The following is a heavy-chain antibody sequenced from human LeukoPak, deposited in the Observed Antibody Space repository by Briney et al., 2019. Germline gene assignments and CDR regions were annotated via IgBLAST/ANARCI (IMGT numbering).Heavy chain of an antibody. V-gene: IGHV4-30-2*01. CDR1: GGSISSGGYY. CDR2: IYHSGST. J-gene: IGHJ3*02. D-gene: IGHD6-6*01. CDR3: ATRPGDAFDI. Sequence: SQTLSLTCTVSGGSISSGGYYWSWIRQPPGKGLEWIGYIYHSGSTYYNPSLKSRVTISVDRSKNQFSLKLSSVTAADTAVYYCATRPGDAFDIWGQGTMVTVSS.